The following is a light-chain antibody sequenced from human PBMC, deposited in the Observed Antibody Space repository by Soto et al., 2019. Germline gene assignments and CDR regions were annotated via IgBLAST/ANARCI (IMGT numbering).Light chain of an antibody. Sequence: DIQMTQSPSSLSASVGDRVTITCRASQSITTFVNWYQQKAGKAHKLLIYAASSLQSGVPSRFSGSGSGTDFTLTISNLQPEDFATYYCQQSYSTPPSFGGGTKVEIK. CDR1: QSITTF. J-gene: IGKJ4*01. CDR3: QQSYSTPPS. V-gene: IGKV1-39*01. CDR2: AAS.